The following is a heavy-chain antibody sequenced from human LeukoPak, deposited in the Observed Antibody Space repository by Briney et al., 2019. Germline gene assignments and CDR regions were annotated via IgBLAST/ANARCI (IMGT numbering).Heavy chain of an antibody. J-gene: IGHJ4*02. CDR1: GFTFSSYA. CDR3: ARDLSLPGADY. Sequence: SGGSLRLSCAASGFTFSSYAMHWVRQAPGKGLEWVAVISYDGSNKYYADSVKGRFTISRDNSKNTLYLQMNSLRAEDTAVYYCARDLSLPGADYWGQGTLVTVSS. V-gene: IGHV3-30-3*01. CDR2: ISYDGSNK. D-gene: IGHD1-26*01.